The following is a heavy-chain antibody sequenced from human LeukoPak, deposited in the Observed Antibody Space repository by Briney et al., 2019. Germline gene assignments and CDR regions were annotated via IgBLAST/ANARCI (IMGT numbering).Heavy chain of an antibody. CDR1: GYSFTDKY. J-gene: IGHJ4*02. D-gene: IGHD3-16*02. Sequence: ASVKVSCKASGYSFTDKYMHWVRQAPGQGLEWMGWINPNSGGTNYAQKFQGRVTMTRDTSISTAYMELSRLRSDDTAVYYCARENYDYVWGSYRCFDYWGQGTLVTVSS. CDR3: ARENYDYVWGSYRCFDY. V-gene: IGHV1-2*02. CDR2: INPNSGGT.